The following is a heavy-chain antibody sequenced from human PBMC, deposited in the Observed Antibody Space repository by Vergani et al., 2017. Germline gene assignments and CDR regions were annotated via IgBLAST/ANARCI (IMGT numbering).Heavy chain of an antibody. Sequence: VQLVESGGGVVQPGRSLRLSCAASGFTFSSYAMSWVRQAPGKGLEWVSGISGSGGSTYYADSVKGRFAISRDNSKNTLYLQMNSLRAEDTAVYYCAKGKGSSWYYLDYWGQGTLVTVSS. D-gene: IGHD6-13*01. CDR1: GFTFSSYA. CDR3: AKGKGSSWYYLDY. CDR2: ISGSGGST. J-gene: IGHJ4*02. V-gene: IGHV3-23*04.